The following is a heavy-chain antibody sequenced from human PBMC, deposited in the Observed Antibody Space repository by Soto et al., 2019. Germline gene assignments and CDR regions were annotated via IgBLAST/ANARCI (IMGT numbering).Heavy chain of an antibody. J-gene: IGHJ5*02. CDR3: ARYYYDSSGRFDP. Sequence: EVQLVESGGGLVQPGGSLRLSCAASGFTVSSNYMSWVRQAPGKGLEWVSVIYSGGSKYYADSVKGRFTISRDNSKNTLYLQMTSLRAEDTAVYYCARYYYDSSGRFDPWGQGTLVTVSS. CDR2: IYSGGSK. V-gene: IGHV3-66*01. CDR1: GFTVSSNY. D-gene: IGHD3-22*01.